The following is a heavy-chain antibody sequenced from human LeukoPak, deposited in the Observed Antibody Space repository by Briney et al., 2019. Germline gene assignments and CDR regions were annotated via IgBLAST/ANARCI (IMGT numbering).Heavy chain of an antibody. Sequence: GGSLRLSCAASGFTFSSYAMSWVRQAPGKGLEWVSAISGSGGSTYYADSVKGRFTISRDNSKNTLYLQMNSLRAEDTAVYYCAKVDGYCDFWSGLIDYWGQGTLVTVSS. CDR3: AKVDGYCDFWSGLIDY. V-gene: IGHV3-23*01. D-gene: IGHD3-3*01. CDR1: GFTFSSYA. J-gene: IGHJ4*02. CDR2: ISGSGGST.